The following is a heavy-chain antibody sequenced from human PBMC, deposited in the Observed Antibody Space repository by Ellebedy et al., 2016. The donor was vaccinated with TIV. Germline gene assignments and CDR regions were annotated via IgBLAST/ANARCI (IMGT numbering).Heavy chain of an antibody. CDR1: GYTFANYW. CDR2: IYPGDSDT. D-gene: IGHD6-13*01. Sequence: ASVKVSCKASGYTFANYWIGWVRQMPGKGLEWMAIIYPGDSDTRYSPSFQGQVTISADKSISTAYLHWNSLKASDTAMYYCARARYSSSWPDAFNIWGQGTVVTVSS. V-gene: IGHV5-51*01. CDR3: ARARYSSSWPDAFNI. J-gene: IGHJ3*02.